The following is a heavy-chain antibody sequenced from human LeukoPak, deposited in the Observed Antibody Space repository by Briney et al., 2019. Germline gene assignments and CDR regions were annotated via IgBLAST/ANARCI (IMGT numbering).Heavy chain of an antibody. CDR1: GGSISSYY. V-gene: IGHV4-59*01. Sequence: PSETLSLTCTVSGGSISSYYWSWIRQPPGKGLEWLGYIYYSGSTNYNPSLKSRVTISVDTSKNQFSLKLSSVTAADTAVYYCAREREYCSSTSCYLSAFDIWGQGTMVTVSS. D-gene: IGHD2-2*01. J-gene: IGHJ3*02. CDR2: IYYSGST. CDR3: AREREYCSSTSCYLSAFDI.